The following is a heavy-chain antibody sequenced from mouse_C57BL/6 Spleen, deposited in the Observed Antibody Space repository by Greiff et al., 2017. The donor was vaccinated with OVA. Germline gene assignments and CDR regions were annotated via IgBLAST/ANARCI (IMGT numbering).Heavy chain of an antibody. CDR3: ASELGRRDYFDY. V-gene: IGHV5-6*01. CDR1: GFTFSSYG. CDR2: ISSGGSYT. D-gene: IGHD4-1*01. Sequence: EVKLVESGGDLVKPGGSLKLSCAASGFTFSSYGMSWVRQTPDKRLEWFATISSGGSYTYYPDSVKGRFTISRDNAKNTLYLQMSSLKSEDTAMYYCASELGRRDYFDYWGQGTTLTVSS. J-gene: IGHJ2*01.